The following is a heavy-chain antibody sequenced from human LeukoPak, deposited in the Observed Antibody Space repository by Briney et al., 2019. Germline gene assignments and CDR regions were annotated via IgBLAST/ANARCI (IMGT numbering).Heavy chain of an antibody. CDR3: ARDPTGITFGGVIVRRYYFDY. CDR1: GGSFSGYY. V-gene: IGHV4-34*01. D-gene: IGHD3-16*02. J-gene: IGHJ4*02. Sequence: PSETLSLTCAVYGGSFSGYYWSWIRQPPGKGLEWIGEINHSGSTNYNPFLKSRVTISVDTSKNQFSLKLSSVTAADTAVYYCARDPTGITFGGVIVRRYYFDYWGQGTLVTVSS. CDR2: INHSGST.